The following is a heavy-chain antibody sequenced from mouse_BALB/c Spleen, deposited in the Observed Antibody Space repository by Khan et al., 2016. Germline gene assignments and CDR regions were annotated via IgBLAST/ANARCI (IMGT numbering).Heavy chain of an antibody. D-gene: IGHD2-3*01. CDR3: ARTAMIKY. J-gene: IGHJ2*01. CDR1: GYSITSGYG. Sequence: EVRLQESGPDLVKPSQSLSLPCTVTGYSITSGYGRNWIRHFPGNKLEWMGYISYCGRTNYNPSIKSRVSITRATSKNQSFLQFNAVTTEDTATEYCARTAMIKYWGQGTTLTVSS. CDR2: ISYCGRT. V-gene: IGHV3-1*02.